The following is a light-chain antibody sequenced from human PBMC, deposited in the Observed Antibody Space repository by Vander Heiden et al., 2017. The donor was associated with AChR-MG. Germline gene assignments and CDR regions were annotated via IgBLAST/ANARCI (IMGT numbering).Light chain of an antibody. CDR1: DSLRNS. J-gene: IGKJ1*01. CDR2: DAS. Sequence: IVFPQSPDTLSLSPGESATLFCRASDSLRNSLVWIQKKPGQAPRTLIYDASSRAAAVPARFSASGSGTDFSLTIRSVDPDDVAVYYCHQRRGWPRTFGQGTKVDVK. CDR3: HQRRGWPRT. V-gene: IGKV3-11*01.